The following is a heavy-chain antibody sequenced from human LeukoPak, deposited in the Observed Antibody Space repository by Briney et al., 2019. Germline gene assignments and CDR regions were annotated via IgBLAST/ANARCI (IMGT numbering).Heavy chain of an antibody. Sequence: GGSLRLSCAASGFTFSSYSMNWVRQAPGKGLGWVSSISSSSSYIYYADSVKGRFTISRDNAKNSLYLQMNSLRAEDTAVYYCARDARHYDFWSGYYYGMDVWGQGTTVTVSS. J-gene: IGHJ6*02. V-gene: IGHV3-21*01. CDR2: ISSSSSYI. CDR1: GFTFSSYS. CDR3: ARDARHYDFWSGYYYGMDV. D-gene: IGHD3-3*01.